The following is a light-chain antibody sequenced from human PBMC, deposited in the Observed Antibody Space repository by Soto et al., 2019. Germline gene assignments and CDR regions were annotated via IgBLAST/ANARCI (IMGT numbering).Light chain of an antibody. Sequence: EIVMTQSPVTLSVSPGERATLSCRASQSVRSNLAWYQQKPGQAPSLLIYGAFTRATGIPTSFSGTGSGTEFTLTISSLQSEDFALYYCQQYNDWPLTFGQGTKVDIK. J-gene: IGKJ1*01. CDR1: QSVRSN. CDR2: GAF. CDR3: QQYNDWPLT. V-gene: IGKV3-15*01.